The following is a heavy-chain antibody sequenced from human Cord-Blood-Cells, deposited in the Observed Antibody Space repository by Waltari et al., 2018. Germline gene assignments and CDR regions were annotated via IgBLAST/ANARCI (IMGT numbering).Heavy chain of an antibody. CDR2: INHSGST. V-gene: IGHV4-34*01. CDR3: ARGWGIGSSWYWGAEYFQR. CDR1: GGSFSGYY. D-gene: IGHD6-13*01. Sequence: QVQLQQWGAGLLKPSETLSLTCAVYGGSFSGYYWSWIRQPPGKGLEWIGEINHSGSTSYNPSLNSRVTRSVDTSKSHFSLKLSSLTAADTAVYYCARGWGIGSSWYWGAEYFQRWGQGTLVTVSS. J-gene: IGHJ1*01.